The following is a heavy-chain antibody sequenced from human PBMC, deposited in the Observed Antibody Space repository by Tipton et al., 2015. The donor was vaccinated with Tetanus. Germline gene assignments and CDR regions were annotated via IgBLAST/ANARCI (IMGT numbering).Heavy chain of an antibody. D-gene: IGHD5/OR15-5a*01. CDR1: GGSISSYY. CDR3: ARDSGSVLGYGMDV. V-gene: IGHV4-59*01. J-gene: IGHJ6*02. CDR2: IYYSGST. Sequence: TLSLTCTVSGGSISSYYWSWIRQPPGKGLEWIGYIYYSGSTNYNPPLKSRVTISVDTSKNQFSLKLSSVTAADTAVYYCARDSGSVLGYGMDVWGQGTTVTVSS.